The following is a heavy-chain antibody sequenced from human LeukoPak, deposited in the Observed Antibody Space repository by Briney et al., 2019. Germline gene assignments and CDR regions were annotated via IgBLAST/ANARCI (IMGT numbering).Heavy chain of an antibody. Sequence: GGSLRLSCAASGFTFSSYSMNWVRQAPGKGLEWVSSISSSSSYIYYADSVKGRFTISRDNAKNSLYLQMNSLRAEDTAVYYCAREDIAMVTVDYWGQGTLVTVSS. CDR1: GFTFSSYS. V-gene: IGHV3-21*01. CDR2: ISSSSSYI. J-gene: IGHJ4*02. D-gene: IGHD5-18*01. CDR3: AREDIAMVTVDY.